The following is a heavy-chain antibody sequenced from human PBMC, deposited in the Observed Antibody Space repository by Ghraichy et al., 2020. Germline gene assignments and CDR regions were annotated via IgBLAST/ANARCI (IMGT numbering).Heavy chain of an antibody. CDR3: ARVSEMAKSLPRSWYFDL. J-gene: IGHJ2*01. D-gene: IGHD5-24*01. V-gene: IGHV4-59*01. Sequence: SQTLSLTCTVSGGSISSYYWSWIRQPPGKGLEWIGYIYYSGSTNYNPSLKSRVTISVDTSKNQFSLKLSSVTAADTAVYYCARVSEMAKSLPRSWYFDLWGRGTLVTVSS. CDR2: IYYSGST. CDR1: GGSISSYY.